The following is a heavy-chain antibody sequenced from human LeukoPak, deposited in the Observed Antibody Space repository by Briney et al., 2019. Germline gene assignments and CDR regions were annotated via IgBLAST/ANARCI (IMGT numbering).Heavy chain of an antibody. D-gene: IGHD4-23*01. J-gene: IGHJ4*02. CDR1: GYTFTGYY. CDR3: ARGMATVVTPPGY. V-gene: IGHV1-8*02. CDR2: MNPNSGNT. Sequence: ASVKVSCKASGYTFTGYYMHWVRQAPGQGLEWMGWMNPNSGNTGYAQKFQGRVTMTRNTSISTAYMELSSLRSEDTAVYYCARGMATVVTPPGYWGQGTLVTVSS.